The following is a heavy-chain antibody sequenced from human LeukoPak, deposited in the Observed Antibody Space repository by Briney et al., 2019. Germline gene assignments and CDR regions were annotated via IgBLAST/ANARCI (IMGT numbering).Heavy chain of an antibody. CDR1: GFTFSDHY. J-gene: IGHJ4*02. CDR2: TRNKANSYTT. CDR3: ARGPPGISHPLDY. V-gene: IGHV3-72*01. D-gene: IGHD1-26*01. Sequence: GGSLRLSCAASGFTFSDHYMDWVRQAPGKGLEWVGRTRNKANSYTTEYAASVKGRFTISRDDSKKSLCLQMNSLKTEDTAVYYCARGPPGISHPLDYWGQGTLVTVSS.